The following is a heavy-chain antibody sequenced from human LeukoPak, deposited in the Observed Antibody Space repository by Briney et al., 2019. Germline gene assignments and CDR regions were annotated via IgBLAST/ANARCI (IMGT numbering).Heavy chain of an antibody. D-gene: IGHD6-6*01. V-gene: IGHV1-69*04. J-gene: IGHJ1*01. CDR3: ARDFSPQYSRGYLQH. CDR2: IIPILGIA. CDR1: GGTFSSYA. Sequence: GASVRVSCKASGGTFSSYAISWVRQAPGQGLEWMGRIIPILGIANYAQKFQGRVTITADKSTSTAYMELSSLRSEDTAVYYCARDFSPQYSRGYLQHWGQGTLVTVSS.